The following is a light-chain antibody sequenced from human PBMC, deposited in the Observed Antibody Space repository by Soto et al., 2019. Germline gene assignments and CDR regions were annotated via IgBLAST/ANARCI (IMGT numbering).Light chain of an antibody. Sequence: SYELTQPPSVSVAPGQTARITCGGNNIGSKNVHWYQQKPGQAPILVVHEDSDRTSGIPERFSGSNFGNTATLTIRRVEAGDEGDYYCQVWDSSSDHRVFGGGTKLTVL. CDR2: EDS. CDR3: QVWDSSSDHRV. CDR1: NIGSKN. V-gene: IGLV3-21*02. J-gene: IGLJ2*01.